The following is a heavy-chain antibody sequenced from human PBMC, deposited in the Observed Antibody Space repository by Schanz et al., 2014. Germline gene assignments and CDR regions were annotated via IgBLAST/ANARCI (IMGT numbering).Heavy chain of an antibody. J-gene: IGHJ4*02. D-gene: IGHD6-19*01. CDR1: GFSFSDYY. Sequence: VQLLESGGGLVQPGGSLRLSCAASGFSFSDYYMTWIRQAPGKGLEWLSYISDSGTYTNYADSVKGRFTISRDNAKSSLYLQMNSLRVEDTAVYYCAASSGWHPSTDYWGQGILXTVSS. CDR3: AASSGWHPSTDY. CDR2: ISDSGTYT. V-gene: IGHV3-11*03.